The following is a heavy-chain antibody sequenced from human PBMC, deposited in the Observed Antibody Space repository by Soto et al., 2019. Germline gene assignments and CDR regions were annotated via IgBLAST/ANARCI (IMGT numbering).Heavy chain of an antibody. D-gene: IGHD2-2*01. V-gene: IGHV4-39*01. CDR1: GGSISSSSYY. Sequence: SETLSLTCTVSGGSISSSSYYWGWIRQPPGKGLEWIGSIYYSGSTYYNPSLKSRVTISVDTSKNHFSLKLSSVTAADTAVYYCARHDVGSRRDGYWFDPWGQGTLVTVSS. J-gene: IGHJ5*02. CDR2: IYYSGST. CDR3: ARHDVGSRRDGYWFDP.